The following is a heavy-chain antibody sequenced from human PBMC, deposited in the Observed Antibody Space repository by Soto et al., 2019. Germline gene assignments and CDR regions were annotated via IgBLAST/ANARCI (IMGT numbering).Heavy chain of an antibody. CDR1: VGTFSSYA. Sequence: QVQLVQSGAEVKKPGSSVKVSCKASVGTFSSYAISWVRQAPGQGLEGMGGIIPIFGTANYAQKFQGRVTIXXDXSXXTAYLELSSLRSEDTGVYYCARTGLSLHYGGPFDYWGQGTLVTVSS. CDR2: IIPIFGTA. J-gene: IGHJ4*02. D-gene: IGHD4-17*01. CDR3: ARTGLSLHYGGPFDY. V-gene: IGHV1-69*12.